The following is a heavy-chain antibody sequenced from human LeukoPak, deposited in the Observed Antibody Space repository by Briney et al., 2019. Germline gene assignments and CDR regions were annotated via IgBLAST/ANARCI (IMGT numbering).Heavy chain of an antibody. D-gene: IGHD2-2*01. CDR3: ARCTSCSEVGTFDY. CDR1: GGSISSYY. Sequence: PSETLSLTCTVSGGSISSYYWSWIRQPPGKGLEWIGYIYYSGSTNYNPSLKSRVTISVDTSKNQFSLKLSSVTAAGTAVYYCARCTSCSEVGTFDYWGQGTLVTVSS. CDR2: IYYSGST. V-gene: IGHV4-59*01. J-gene: IGHJ4*02.